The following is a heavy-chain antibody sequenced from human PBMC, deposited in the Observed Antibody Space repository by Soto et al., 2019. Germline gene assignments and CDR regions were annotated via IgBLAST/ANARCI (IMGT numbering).Heavy chain of an antibody. V-gene: IGHV3-9*01. CDR3: GPYGSGSHTPNY. Sequence: GGSLRLSCAASGFTFDDYAMHWVRQAPGKGLEWVSGISWNSGSIGYADSVKGRFTISRDNAKNSLYLQMNSLRAEDTALYYCGPYGSGSHTPNYWGQGTLVTVSS. CDR1: GFTFDDYA. J-gene: IGHJ4*02. D-gene: IGHD3-10*01. CDR2: ISWNSGSI.